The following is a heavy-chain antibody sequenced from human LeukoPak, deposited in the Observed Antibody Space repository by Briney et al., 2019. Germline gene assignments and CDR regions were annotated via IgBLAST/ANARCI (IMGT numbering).Heavy chain of an antibody. D-gene: IGHD1-26*01. CDR2: INHSGST. CDR3: ARGPGGSYYFDY. V-gene: IGHV4-34*01. Sequence: SETLSLTCAVFGGSFSGYYWSWIRQPPGKGLEWIGEINHSGSTNYNPSLKSRVTISVDTSKNQFSLKLSSVTAADTAVYYCARGPGGSYYFDYWGQGTLVTVSS. CDR1: GGSFSGYY. J-gene: IGHJ4*02.